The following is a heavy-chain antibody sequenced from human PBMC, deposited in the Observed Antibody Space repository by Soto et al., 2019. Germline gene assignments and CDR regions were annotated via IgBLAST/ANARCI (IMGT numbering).Heavy chain of an antibody. Sequence: PGGSLRLSCAASGFTFSNAWMNWVRQAPGKGLEWVGRIKSKTDGGTTDYAAPVKGRFTISRDDSKNTLYLQMNSLKTEDTAVYYCTTDIAAAGTVSNYYYYYGIDVWGQRTTVTVSS. CDR1: GFTFSNAW. J-gene: IGHJ6*02. CDR2: IKSKTDGGTT. V-gene: IGHV3-15*07. D-gene: IGHD6-13*01. CDR3: TTDIAAAGTVSNYYYYYGIDV.